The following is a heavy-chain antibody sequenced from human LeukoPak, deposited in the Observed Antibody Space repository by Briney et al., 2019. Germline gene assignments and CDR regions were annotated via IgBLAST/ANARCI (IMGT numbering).Heavy chain of an antibody. V-gene: IGHV7-4-1*02. Sequence: ASVKVSCKASGYTFTRYAMNWVRQAPGQGLEWMGWINTNTGNPTYAQGFTGRFVFSLDTSVSTAYLQISSLKAEDTAVYYCARPRKADFYWYFDLWGRGTLVTVSS. D-gene: IGHD1-14*01. CDR3: ARPRKADFYWYFDL. CDR1: GYTFTRYA. J-gene: IGHJ2*01. CDR2: INTNTGNP.